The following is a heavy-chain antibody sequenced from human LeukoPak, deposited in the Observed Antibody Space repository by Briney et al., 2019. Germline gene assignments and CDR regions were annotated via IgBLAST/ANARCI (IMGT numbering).Heavy chain of an antibody. CDR1: GFTFSSYA. D-gene: IGHD3-22*01. V-gene: IGHV3-23*01. CDR2: ISGSGGST. CDR3: AKDSNYDSSGYYRDYYYYYMDV. J-gene: IGHJ6*03. Sequence: GGSLRLSCAASGFTFSSYAMSWVRQAPGRGLEWVSAISGSGGSTYYADSVKGRFTISRDNSKNTLYLQMNSLRAEDTAVYYCAKDSNYDSSGYYRDYYYYYMDVWGKGTTVTVSS.